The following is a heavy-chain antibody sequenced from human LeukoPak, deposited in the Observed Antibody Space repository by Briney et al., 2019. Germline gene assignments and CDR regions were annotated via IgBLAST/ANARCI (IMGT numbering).Heavy chain of an antibody. CDR1: GFTFDDYA. V-gene: IGHV3-9*01. CDR2: ISWNSGSI. D-gene: IGHD3-10*01. J-gene: IGHJ6*03. CDR3: ARDGDYYSSRSYYIDYYYYYMDV. Sequence: PGRSLRLSCAASGFTFDDYAMHWVRQPPGKGLECVAGISWNSGSIGYADSVKGRFTISRDNAKNSLYLQMNSLRAQDTAVYYSARDGDYYSSRSYYIDYYYYYMDVWGKGATVTISS.